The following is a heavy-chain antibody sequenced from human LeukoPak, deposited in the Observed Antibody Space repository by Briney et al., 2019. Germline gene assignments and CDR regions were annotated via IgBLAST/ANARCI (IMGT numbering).Heavy chain of an antibody. CDR3: ARDPRGYSYGYGFDY. CDR1: GYTFTNYY. CDR2: IDPNTGGT. V-gene: IGHV1-2*06. D-gene: IGHD5-18*01. Sequence: ASVTVSCKTSGYTFTNYYIHWVRQAPGQGLEWMGRIDPNTGGTKSAKNFQGRVTMTRDTSISTAYMALSGLRSDDTAVYYCARDPRGYSYGYGFDYWGQGTLVTVSS. J-gene: IGHJ4*02.